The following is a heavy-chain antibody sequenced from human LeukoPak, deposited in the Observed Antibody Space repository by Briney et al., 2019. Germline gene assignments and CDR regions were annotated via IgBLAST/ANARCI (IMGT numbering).Heavy chain of an antibody. CDR1: GFTFSTYG. J-gene: IGHJ4*02. Sequence: GESLRLSCEVSGFTFSTYGMYWVRRAPAQGLESVAVMSYDGSKTYYADSVQGRSTISRDNPKNTVYLQLNSLTSDDTAVYYCARLPPSVFGVGTGDFDYWGQGTLVTVSS. D-gene: IGHD3-10*02. V-gene: IGHV3-30*03. CDR3: ARLPPSVFGVGTGDFDY. CDR2: MSYDGSKT.